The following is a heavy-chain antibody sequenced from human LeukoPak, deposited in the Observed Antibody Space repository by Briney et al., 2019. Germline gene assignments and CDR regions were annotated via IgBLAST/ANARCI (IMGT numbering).Heavy chain of an antibody. CDR1: GGSFSGYY. J-gene: IGHJ6*03. V-gene: IGHV4-34*01. D-gene: IGHD6-13*01. CDR2: INHSGST. Sequence: PSETLSLTCAVYGGSFSGYYWSWIRQPPGKGLEWIGEINHSGSTNYNPSLKSRVTISVDTSKNQFSLKLSSVTAADTAVYYCARVAPYSSSWNYYYYYMDVWGKGTTVTVSS. CDR3: ARVAPYSSSWNYYYYYMDV.